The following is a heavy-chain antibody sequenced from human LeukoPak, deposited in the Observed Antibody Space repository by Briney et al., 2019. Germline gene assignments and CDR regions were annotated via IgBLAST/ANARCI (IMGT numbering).Heavy chain of an antibody. D-gene: IGHD1-14*01. CDR3: GKDYFDY. Sequence: PGGSLRLSCATSGSTFSSYEMNWVRQAPGKGLEWVSYISSSGSTIYYADSVKGRFTVSRDNAKNSLYLQMNSLRAGDTAAYYCGKDYFDYWGQGTLVTVSS. V-gene: IGHV3-48*03. CDR1: GSTFSSYE. J-gene: IGHJ4*02. CDR2: ISSSGSTI.